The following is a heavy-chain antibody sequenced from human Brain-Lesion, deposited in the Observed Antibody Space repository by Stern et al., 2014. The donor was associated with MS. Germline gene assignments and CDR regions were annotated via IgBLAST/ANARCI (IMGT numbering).Heavy chain of an antibody. J-gene: IGHJ6*02. D-gene: IGHD1-26*01. CDR1: GYTLTEFS. V-gene: IGHV1-24*01. CDR2: FDPEDGET. Sequence: VQLVESGAEVKKPGASVKVSCKVSGYTLTEFSMHWVRQAPGKGLEWMGGFDPEDGETIYAQKCQGRVAMTEDTSTDTAYMELSSLRSEDTAVYYCATGGRVGAPTYYGMDVWGQGTAVTVSS. CDR3: ATGGRVGAPTYYGMDV.